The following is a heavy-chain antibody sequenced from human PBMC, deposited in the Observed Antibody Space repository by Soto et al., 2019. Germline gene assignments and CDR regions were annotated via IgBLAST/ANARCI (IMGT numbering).Heavy chain of an antibody. CDR1: GFTFISYA. J-gene: IGHJ4*02. Sequence: GGSLRLSCVASGFTFISYAMSWVLQAPGKGLEWVSGISASGSTYYADSVKGRFTISRDNSRNTLYLQMNSLRAEDTAVYYCAKEYGSGSYYFDHWGQGALVTVSS. CDR3: AKEYGSGSYYFDH. CDR2: ISASGST. D-gene: IGHD3-10*01. V-gene: IGHV3-23*01.